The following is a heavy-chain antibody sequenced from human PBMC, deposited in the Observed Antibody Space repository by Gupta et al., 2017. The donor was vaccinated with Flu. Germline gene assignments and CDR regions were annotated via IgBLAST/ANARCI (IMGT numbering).Heavy chain of an antibody. CDR2: VSGYGGNT. Sequence: EVQLVESGGGLAQPGGSLRLSCAASGFTFSSSVVSWVRQAPGKGLEWVSAVSGYGGNTYYADSVRGRFAISTDNSKNTLYLQMNSLRVDDTAIYYCAKDLYTVPGAFDSWGQGALVTVSS. CDR1: GFTFSSSV. V-gene: IGHV3-23*04. J-gene: IGHJ4*02. D-gene: IGHD6-19*01. CDR3: AKDLYTVPGAFDS.